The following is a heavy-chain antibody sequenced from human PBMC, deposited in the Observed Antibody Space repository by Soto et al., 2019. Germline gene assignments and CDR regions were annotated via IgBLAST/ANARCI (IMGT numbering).Heavy chain of an antibody. CDR1: GDTFSIYA. CDR2: IIPVLATT. D-gene: IGHD3-3*01. CDR3: ARSITTEVSAFDI. J-gene: IGHJ3*02. Sequence: ASVKVSCKASGDTFSIYADCWLRQAPGQGLEWIGGIIPVLATTTHAQRFQGRVAITADGSATTAYMELSGLTFEDTAIYYCARSITTEVSAFDIWGQGTLVTVSS. V-gene: IGHV1-69*13.